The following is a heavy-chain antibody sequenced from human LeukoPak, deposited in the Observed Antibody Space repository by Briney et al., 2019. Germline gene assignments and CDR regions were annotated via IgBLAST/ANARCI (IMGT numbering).Heavy chain of an antibody. D-gene: IGHD5-18*01. CDR3: AKDHGYSSFFDY. J-gene: IGHJ4*02. Sequence: PGGSLRLSCAASGFTFSSYWMSWVRQAPGKGLEWVSAISGSGGSTYYADSVKGRFTISRDNSKNTLYLQMNSLRAEDTAVYYCAKDHGYSSFFDYWGQGTLVTVSS. CDR1: GFTFSSYW. V-gene: IGHV3-23*01. CDR2: ISGSGGST.